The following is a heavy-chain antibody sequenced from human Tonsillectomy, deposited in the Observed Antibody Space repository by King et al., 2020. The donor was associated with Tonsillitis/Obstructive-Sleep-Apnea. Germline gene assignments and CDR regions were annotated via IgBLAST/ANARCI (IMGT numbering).Heavy chain of an antibody. CDR2: VYFSGNT. CDR3: AGGTFKNTTTWFDP. J-gene: IGHJ5*02. CDR1: GGSTTSGRYF. D-gene: IGHD1-1*01. Sequence: LQLQESGPGLVKPSETLSLTCTVSGGSTTSGRYFWAWIRQPPGQGLEWIGSVYFSGNTNYSPSLKSRVTMSVDTSKNTFSLRLNSVTAADTAVYYCAGGTFKNTTTWFDPWGQGTLVTVSS. V-gene: IGHV4-39*02.